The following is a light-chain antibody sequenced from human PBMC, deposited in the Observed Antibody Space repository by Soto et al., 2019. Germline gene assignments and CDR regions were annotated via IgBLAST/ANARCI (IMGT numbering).Light chain of an antibody. CDR1: QSVSNSY. CDR2: GAS. V-gene: IGKV3-20*01. CDR3: QQYGSSPPYT. Sequence: EIVLTQSPGTLSLSPGERATLSCRASQSVSNSYLAWYQQKPSQAPRLLIYGASSRATGIPDRFSGSGSGADFTLTISRLEPEDFAVYYCQQYGSSPPYTFGQGTKLEIK. J-gene: IGKJ2*01.